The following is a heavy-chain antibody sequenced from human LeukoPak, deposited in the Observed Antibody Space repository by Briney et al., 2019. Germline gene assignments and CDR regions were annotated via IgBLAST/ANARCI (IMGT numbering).Heavy chain of an antibody. V-gene: IGHV3-23*01. J-gene: IGHJ4*02. CDR3: AKCWTSDGVCLNFDH. D-gene: IGHD2-8*01. Sequence: GGSLRLSCEASGLSFRSYGMSWVRQAPGKGLEWVSVISGSGDNTYYTDSVKGRFTISRDNSKNTLYLQMNSLRVEDTAVYYCAKCWTSDGVCLNFDHWGQGALVTVSS. CDR2: ISGSGDNT. CDR1: GLSFRSYG.